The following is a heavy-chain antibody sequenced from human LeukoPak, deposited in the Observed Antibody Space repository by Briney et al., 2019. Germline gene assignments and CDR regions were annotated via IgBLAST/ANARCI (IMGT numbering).Heavy chain of an antibody. CDR3: ARDPYGDYYYYGMDV. J-gene: IGHJ6*02. Sequence: SVKVSCKASGGTFSSYAISWVRQAPGQGLEWMGGIIPIFGTANYAQKFQGRVTITADESTSTAYMELSSLRSEDTAVYYCARDPYGDYYYYGMDVWGQGTTVTVSS. D-gene: IGHD4-17*01. CDR1: GGTFSSYA. CDR2: IIPIFGTA. V-gene: IGHV1-69*13.